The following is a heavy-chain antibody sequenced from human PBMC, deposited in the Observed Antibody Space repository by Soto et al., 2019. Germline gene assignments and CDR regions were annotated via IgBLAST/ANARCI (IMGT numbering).Heavy chain of an antibody. CDR3: VMVDNYVTPTPQDV. V-gene: IGHV1-18*01. CDR1: GYIFVNYG. Sequence: QVQLVQSGDEVKKPGASVKVSCKASGYIFVNYGIAWVRQAPGQGLEWMGWISPYTGNTHSATKVQGRLTMTTDKSTSTAYMELGSLTSDDTAVYYCVMVDNYVTPTPQDVWGQGTTVTVSS. CDR2: ISPYTGNT. J-gene: IGHJ6*02. D-gene: IGHD3-16*01.